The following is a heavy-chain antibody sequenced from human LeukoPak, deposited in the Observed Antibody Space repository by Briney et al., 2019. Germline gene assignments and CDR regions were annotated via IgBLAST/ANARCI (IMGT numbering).Heavy chain of an antibody. V-gene: IGHV4-34*01. CDR3: AREGGSGYSDY. D-gene: IGHD3-3*01. CDR2: INHSGST. CDR1: GGSFSGYY. Sequence: PSETLSLTCAVYGGSFSGYYWSWIRQPPGKGLEWIGEINHSGSTNYNPSLKSRVTISVDTSKNQFSLKLSSVTAADTAVYYCAREGGSGYSDYWGQGTLVTVSS. J-gene: IGHJ4*02.